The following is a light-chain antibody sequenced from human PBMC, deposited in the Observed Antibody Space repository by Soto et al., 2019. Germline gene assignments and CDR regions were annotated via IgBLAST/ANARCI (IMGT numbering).Light chain of an antibody. CDR2: NNN. CDR1: NSNSGTNP. J-gene: IGLJ2*01. CDR3: AARDDSLNGVV. V-gene: IGLV1-44*01. Sequence: QAVVTQPPSASGTPGQRVTISCSGSNSNSGTNPVNWYQQLPGTAPKLLLYNNNQRPSGVPDRFSGSKSGTSASLAISGLQSEDEADYYCAARDDSLNGVVFGGGTKLTVL.